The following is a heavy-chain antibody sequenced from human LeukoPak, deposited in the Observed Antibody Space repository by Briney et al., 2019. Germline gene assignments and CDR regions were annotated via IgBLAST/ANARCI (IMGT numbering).Heavy chain of an antibody. J-gene: IGHJ4*02. V-gene: IGHV3-23*01. CDR3: AKASRQGAVASPLDY. Sequence: GGSLRLSCAASGFTFTTYAMSWVRQAPGKGLEWVSAIGGGGVRTYYADSVKGRFTISRDNSKDTLFLQMNSLRAEDTAVYYSAKASRQGAVASPLDYWGQGTLVTVSS. CDR1: GFTFTTYA. CDR2: IGGGGVRT. D-gene: IGHD6-19*01.